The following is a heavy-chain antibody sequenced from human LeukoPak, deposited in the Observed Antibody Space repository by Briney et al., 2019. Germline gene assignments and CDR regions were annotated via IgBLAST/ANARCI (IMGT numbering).Heavy chain of an antibody. V-gene: IGHV1-2*02. CDR3: ARVGDGRINFDS. Sequence: ASVKVSLKASVYTLTIYYMHWLRQALGQAPEWMRWINATSGGTNYGEKFQDRDTMTRDTSISTEYMGLSRLRSDDTAVYYCARVGDGRINFDSWGQGTLVTVSS. D-gene: IGHD3-10*01. CDR1: VYTLTIYY. J-gene: IGHJ4*02. CDR2: INATSGGT.